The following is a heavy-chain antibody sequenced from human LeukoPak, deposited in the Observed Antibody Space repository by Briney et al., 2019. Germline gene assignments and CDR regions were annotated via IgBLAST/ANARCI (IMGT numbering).Heavy chain of an antibody. Sequence: GGSLRLSCAASGFNFDEYTMYWVRQAPGKGLEWLSLISWDGTSTYYADSVKGRFTISRDNAKNSLYLQMNSLRVEDTAVYYCARGPLDSFDIWGQGTMVTVSS. CDR1: GFNFDEYT. J-gene: IGHJ3*02. V-gene: IGHV3-43*01. CDR3: ARGPLDSFDI. CDR2: ISWDGTST.